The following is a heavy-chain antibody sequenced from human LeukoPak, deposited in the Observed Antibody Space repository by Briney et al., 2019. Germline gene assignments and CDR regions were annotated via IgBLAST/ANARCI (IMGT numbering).Heavy chain of an antibody. J-gene: IGHJ4*02. CDR1: GFTFTSYS. D-gene: IGHD1-26*01. V-gene: IGHV3-23*01. CDR2: ISGGGGST. Sequence: GGSLRLSCAASGFTFTSYSMNWVRQAPGKGLEWVSTISGGGGSTYCADSVKGRFTISRDNSKNTLYLQVNSLRAEDTAVYYCAKGGKWDVTPFDYWGQGTLVTVSS. CDR3: AKGGKWDVTPFDY.